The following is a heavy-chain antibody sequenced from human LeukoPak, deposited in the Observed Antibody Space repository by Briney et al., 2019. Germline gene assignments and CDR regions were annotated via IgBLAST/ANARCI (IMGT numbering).Heavy chain of an antibody. CDR2: IWYDGSNT. Sequence: PGGSLRLSCAASGFPFSTYGMHWVRQAPGKGLEWVAVIWYDGSNTYYADSMKGRFTISRDNSKSTLHLQVDSLRAEDTAIYFCARGGFSIAVAAPDHWSQGTLVTVSS. CDR1: GFPFSTYG. J-gene: IGHJ4*02. D-gene: IGHD6-19*01. V-gene: IGHV3-33*01. CDR3: ARGGFSIAVAAPDH.